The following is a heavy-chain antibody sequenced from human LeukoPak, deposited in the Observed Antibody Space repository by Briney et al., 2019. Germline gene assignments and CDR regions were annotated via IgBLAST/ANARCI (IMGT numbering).Heavy chain of an antibody. CDR3: ARLTYYDFWSGYNYAFDI. D-gene: IGHD3-3*01. Sequence: VASVKVSCEASGYTFTGYYMHWVRQAPGQGLEWMGWINPSSGGTNYAQKFQGRVTMTRDTSINTAYMELSRLRSDDTAVYYCARLTYYDFWSGYNYAFDIWGQGTMVTVSS. CDR1: GYTFTGYY. V-gene: IGHV1-2*02. J-gene: IGHJ3*02. CDR2: INPSSGGT.